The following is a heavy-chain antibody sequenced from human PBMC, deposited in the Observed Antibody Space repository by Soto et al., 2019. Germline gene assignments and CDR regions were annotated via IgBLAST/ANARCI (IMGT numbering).Heavy chain of an antibody. Sequence: SETLSLTCDVYGGSFSRYYWNWIRQPPGKGLEWLGEINHSGSTNYNPSLESRVTISLDASKTQFSLKLTSVTAADTAVYYCARGEGRLVGTWFDPWGQGTLVTVSS. D-gene: IGHD5-12*01. V-gene: IGHV4-34*01. CDR1: GGSFSRYY. CDR3: ARGEGRLVGTWFDP. J-gene: IGHJ5*02. CDR2: INHSGST.